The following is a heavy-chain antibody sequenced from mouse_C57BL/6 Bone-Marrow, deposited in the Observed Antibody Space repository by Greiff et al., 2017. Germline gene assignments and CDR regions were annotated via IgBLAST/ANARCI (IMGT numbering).Heavy chain of an antibody. J-gene: IGHJ3*01. Sequence: VQLVESGPELVKPGASVKISCKASGYAFSSSWMNWVKQRPGKGLEWIGRIYPGDGDTNYNGKFKGKATLTADKSSSTAYMQLSSLTSEDSAVYFCARYGTTGWFAYWGQGTLVTVSA. CDR3: ARYGTTGWFAY. D-gene: IGHD1-1*01. CDR2: IYPGDGDT. CDR1: GYAFSSSW. V-gene: IGHV1-82*01.